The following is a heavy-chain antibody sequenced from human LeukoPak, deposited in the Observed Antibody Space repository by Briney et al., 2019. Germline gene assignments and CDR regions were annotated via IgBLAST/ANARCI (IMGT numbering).Heavy chain of an antibody. Sequence: GGSLRLSCAASGFTFSNYWMSWVRQAPGKGLEWVTFISYDGNNKYYADSVKGRFAISRDNSKNTLYLQMNSLRAEDTAVYYCARDWDNYFDFWGQGTLVTVSS. V-gene: IGHV3-30*03. J-gene: IGHJ4*02. CDR3: ARDWDNYFDF. D-gene: IGHD1-26*01. CDR1: GFTFSNYW. CDR2: ISYDGNNK.